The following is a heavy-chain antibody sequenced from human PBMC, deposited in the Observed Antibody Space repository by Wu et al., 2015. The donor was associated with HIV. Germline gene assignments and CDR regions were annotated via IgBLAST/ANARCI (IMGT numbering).Heavy chain of an antibody. CDR1: GGIFNYYA. CDR2: IIPFLGST. D-gene: IGHD5-18*01. J-gene: IGHJ6*03. Sequence: QGQLVQSGPGVKKPGSSVKVSCKSSGGIFNYYAFSWVRQAPGQGLEWMGGIIPFLGSTDFAQKFQGRVTISADESTTTVQMEFNSLTSEDTAVYYCARGEAVVDTSTVRRHYYYMDVWGRGTTVIVSS. V-gene: IGHV1-69*12. CDR3: ARGEAVVDTSTVRRHYYYMDV.